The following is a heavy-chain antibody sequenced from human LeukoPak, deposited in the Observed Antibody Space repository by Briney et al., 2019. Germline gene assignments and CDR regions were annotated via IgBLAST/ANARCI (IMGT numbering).Heavy chain of an antibody. Sequence: GGSLRLSCAVSGLTLSNYGMGWVRQAPGKGLEWVAGISDSGGSTNYADSVKGRFTISRDNPKTTLYLQMTSLRAEDTAVYFCAKRGVVIRVILVGFHKEAYYFDSWGQGALVTVSS. CDR1: GLTLSNYG. V-gene: IGHV3-23*01. CDR3: AKRGVVIRVILVGFHKEAYYFDS. J-gene: IGHJ4*02. D-gene: IGHD3-22*01. CDR2: ISDSGGST.